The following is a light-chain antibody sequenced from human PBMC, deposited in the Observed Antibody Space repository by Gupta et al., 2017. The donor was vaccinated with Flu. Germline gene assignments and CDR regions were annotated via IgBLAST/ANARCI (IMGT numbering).Light chain of an antibody. V-gene: IGLV3-19*01. J-gene: IGLJ2*01. CDR3: NSRDSSGNYVV. CDR2: GKN. CDR1: SLRSYY. Sequence: SSELTQDPAVSVALGQTVRITCQGDSLRSYYASWYQQKPGQAPVLVFYGKNNRPSGIPDRFSGSSSGNTASLTITGAQAEDEADYYCNSRDSSGNYVVFGGGTKLTVL.